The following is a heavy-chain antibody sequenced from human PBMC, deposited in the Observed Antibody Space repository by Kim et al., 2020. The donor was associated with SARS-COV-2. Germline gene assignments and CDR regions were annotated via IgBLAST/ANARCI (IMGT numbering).Heavy chain of an antibody. J-gene: IGHJ4*02. V-gene: IGHV4-59*09. Sequence: ATTTYNPSLKSRVTISVDMSKNQFSLKVSSVTAADTAVYFCASGDWSYADWGQGTLVTVSS. CDR3: ASGDWSYAD. CDR2: ATT. D-gene: IGHD1-7*01.